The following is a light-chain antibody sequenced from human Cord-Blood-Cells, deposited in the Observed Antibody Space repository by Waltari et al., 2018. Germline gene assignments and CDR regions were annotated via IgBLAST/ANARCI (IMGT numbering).Light chain of an antibody. J-gene: IGKJ1*01. V-gene: IGKV4-1*01. CDR2: WAS. CDR1: QSVLYSSNNKNY. CDR3: QQYYSTPRT. Sequence: DIVMTQSPDSLAVSLGESAPSHCTSSQSVLYSSNNKNYLAWYQQKPGRPPKLLIYWASTRESGVPDRFSGSGSGTDFTLTISSLQADDVAVYYCQQYYSTPRTFGQGTKVEIK.